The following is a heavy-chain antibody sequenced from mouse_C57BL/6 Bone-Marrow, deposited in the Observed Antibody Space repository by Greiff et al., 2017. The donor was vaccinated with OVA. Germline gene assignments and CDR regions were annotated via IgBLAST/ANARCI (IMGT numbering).Heavy chain of an antibody. CDR3: ARSGDDYAGTFAY. D-gene: IGHD2-4*01. CDR2: IDPNSGGT. J-gene: IGHJ3*01. Sequence: QVQLQQSGAELVKPGASVKLSCKASGYTFTSYWMHWVKQSPGRGLEWIGRIDPNSGGTKYNEKFKSKATLTVDKPPSTAYLQISSLTSEDTAVYYCARSGDDYAGTFAYWGQGTLVTVSS. V-gene: IGHV1-72*01. CDR1: GYTFTSYW.